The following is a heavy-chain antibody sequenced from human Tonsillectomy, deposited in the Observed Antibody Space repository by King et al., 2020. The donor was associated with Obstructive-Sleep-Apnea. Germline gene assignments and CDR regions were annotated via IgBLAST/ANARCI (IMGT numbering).Heavy chain of an antibody. D-gene: IGHD1-26*01. Sequence: QLVQSGAEVRKPGASMKVSCKASGYTFVNYFMHWVRQAPGQGLEWMGIINPSGGSPNYAQRFQDRVTMTRDTSTSTVYMELSSLRFEDTAVYYCARAHSGSYFDVWGQGTLVTVSS. CDR1: GYTFVNYF. V-gene: IGHV1-46*01. CDR3: ARAHSGSYFDV. CDR2: INPSGGSP. J-gene: IGHJ4*02.